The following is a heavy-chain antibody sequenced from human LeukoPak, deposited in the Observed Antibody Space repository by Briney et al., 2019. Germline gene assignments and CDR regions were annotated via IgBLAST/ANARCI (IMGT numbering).Heavy chain of an antibody. J-gene: IGHJ4*02. CDR1: GYTFTGYY. D-gene: IGHD3-10*01. CDR2: INPHSGGT. Sequence: ASVKVSRKASGYTFTGYYIHWVRQAPGQGLEWMGWINPHSGGTSYAQNFQGRVTMTRDTSISTAYMDLSRLRSDDTAFYYCARDSNYYGSGSYYNSDYWGQGTLVTVSS. V-gene: IGHV1-2*02. CDR3: ARDSNYYGSGSYYNSDY.